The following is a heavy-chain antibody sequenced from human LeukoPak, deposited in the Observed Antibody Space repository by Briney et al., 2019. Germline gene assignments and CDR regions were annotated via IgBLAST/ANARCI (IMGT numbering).Heavy chain of an antibody. Sequence: PGRSLRLSCAASRFTFTDYGMHWVRQPPGKGLEWVALIWYDGSGKYYADSVKGRFTISRDNSKNTLYLQMNSLRAEDTAVYYCARESPACGEDCYFDYWGQGTLVTVSS. D-gene: IGHD2-21*02. CDR1: RFTFTDYG. CDR2: IWYDGSGK. V-gene: IGHV3-33*01. J-gene: IGHJ4*02. CDR3: ARESPACGEDCYFDY.